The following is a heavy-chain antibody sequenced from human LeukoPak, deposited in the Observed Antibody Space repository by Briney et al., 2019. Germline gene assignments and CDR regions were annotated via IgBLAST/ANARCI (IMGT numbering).Heavy chain of an antibody. D-gene: IGHD1-26*01. CDR1: GGTFSSYT. Sequence: ASVKVSCKASGGTFSSYTISWVRQAPGQGLEWMGRIIPILGIANYAQKFQGRVTITADKSTSTAYMELSSLRSEDTAVYYCARTTSEVGATRLDAFDIWGQGTMVTVSS. J-gene: IGHJ3*02. V-gene: IGHV1-69*02. CDR3: ARTTSEVGATRLDAFDI. CDR2: IIPILGIA.